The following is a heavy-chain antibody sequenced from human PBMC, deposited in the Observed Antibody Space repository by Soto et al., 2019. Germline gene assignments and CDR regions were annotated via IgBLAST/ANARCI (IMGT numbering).Heavy chain of an antibody. J-gene: IGHJ6*03. CDR3: ARAGGGSPVYYYYYYMDV. CDR2: MNPNSGNT. CDR1: GYTFTSYD. Sequence: ASVKVSCKASGYTFTSYDINWVRQATGQGLEWMGWMNPNSGNTGYAQKFQGRVTMTRNTSISTAYMELSSLRSEDTAVYYCARAGGGSPVYYYYYYMDVWGKGTTVTVSS. V-gene: IGHV1-8*01. D-gene: IGHD3-16*01.